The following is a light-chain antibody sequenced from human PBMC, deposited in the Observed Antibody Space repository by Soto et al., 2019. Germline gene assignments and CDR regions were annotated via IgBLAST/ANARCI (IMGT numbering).Light chain of an antibody. CDR1: QSVSSY. V-gene: IGKV3-11*01. Sequence: EIVLTQSPATLSLCPGERATLSCRASQSVSSYFAWYQQKPGQAPRLLIYDASNRATGIPARFSGSGSGTDFTLTISSLEPEDFAVYYCQQRGNWPLTFGQGTKVEIK. CDR2: DAS. J-gene: IGKJ1*01. CDR3: QQRGNWPLT.